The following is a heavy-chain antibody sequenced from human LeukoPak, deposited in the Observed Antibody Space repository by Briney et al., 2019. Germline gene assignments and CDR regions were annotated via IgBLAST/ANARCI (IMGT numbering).Heavy chain of an antibody. CDR1: GFTVSSNY. D-gene: IGHD6-6*01. CDR3: ARGQYSSPYYYMDV. Sequence: GGSLRLSCAASGFTVSSNYMSWVRQAPGKGLEWVSVIYSGGSTYYADSVKGRFSISRDNSKNTLYLQMNSLRAEDTAVYYCARGQYSSPYYYMDVWGKGTTVTVSS. J-gene: IGHJ6*03. CDR2: IYSGGST. V-gene: IGHV3-53*01.